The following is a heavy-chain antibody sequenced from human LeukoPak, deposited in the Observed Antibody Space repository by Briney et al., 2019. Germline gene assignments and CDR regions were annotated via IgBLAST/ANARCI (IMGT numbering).Heavy chain of an antibody. CDR1: GFTFSSYG. CDR2: ISDDGSNE. J-gene: IGHJ2*01. V-gene: IGHV3-30*18. D-gene: IGHD5-18*01. CDR3: AKDADTATIIYWYFDL. Sequence: GGSLRLSCAASGFTFSSYGMHWVRQAPGKGLEWVAVISDDGSNEYYSDSVKGRFTISRGNSRNSLYLQMNSLRAEDTAVYYCAKDADTATIIYWYFDLWGRGTLVTVSS.